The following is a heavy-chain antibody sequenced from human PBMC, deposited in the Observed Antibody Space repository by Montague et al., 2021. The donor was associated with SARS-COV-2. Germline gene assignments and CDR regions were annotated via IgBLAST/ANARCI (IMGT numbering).Heavy chain of an antibody. CDR2: IHIGGTS. Sequence: SETLSLTCTVSGDSISSGGYFWGWIRQPPGKGLEWIASIHIGGTSYLNPSLKSRVTISIDSSKNQFSLNVTSVTAADTAVYFCARSRDWYLGNWGQGTLATVS. D-gene: IGHD3-9*01. CDR3: ARSRDWYLGN. J-gene: IGHJ4*02. V-gene: IGHV4-39*07. CDR1: GDSISSGGYF.